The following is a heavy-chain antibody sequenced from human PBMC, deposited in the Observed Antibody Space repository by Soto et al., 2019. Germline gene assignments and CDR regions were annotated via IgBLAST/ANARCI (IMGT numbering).Heavy chain of an antibody. Sequence: GGSLRLSCAASGFTVSSNYMSWVRQAPGKGLEWVSVIYSGGSTYYADSVKGRFTISRDNSKNTLYLQMNSLRAEDTAVYYCARVMTDRPYYYGSGSYVAFDIWGQGTMVTVSS. CDR1: GFTVSSNY. J-gene: IGHJ3*02. CDR3: ARVMTDRPYYYGSGSYVAFDI. D-gene: IGHD3-10*01. CDR2: IYSGGST. V-gene: IGHV3-66*01.